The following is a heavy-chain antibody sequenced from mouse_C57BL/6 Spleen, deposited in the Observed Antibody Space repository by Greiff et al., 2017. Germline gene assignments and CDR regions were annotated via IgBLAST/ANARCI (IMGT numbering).Heavy chain of an antibody. CDR1: GYTFTDHT. D-gene: IGHD1-1*01. V-gene: IGHV1-78*01. CDR2: IYPRDGST. J-gene: IGHJ3*01. Sequence: VKLQQSDAELVKPGASVKISCKVSGYTFTDHTIHWMKQRPEQGLEWIGYIYPRDGSTKYNEKFKGKATLTADKSSSTAYMQLNSLTSEDSAVYFCARHFYYYGAWFAYWGQGTLVTVSA. CDR3: ARHFYYYGAWFAY.